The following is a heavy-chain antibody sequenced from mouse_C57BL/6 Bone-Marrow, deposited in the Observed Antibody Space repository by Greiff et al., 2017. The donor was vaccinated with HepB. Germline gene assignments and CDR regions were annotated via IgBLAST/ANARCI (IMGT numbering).Heavy chain of an antibody. CDR3: TRDLREEDYFDY. J-gene: IGHJ2*01. V-gene: IGHV5-9-1*02. CDR2: ISSGGDYI. CDR1: GFTFSSYA. Sequence: DVQLVESGEGLVKPGGSLKLSCAASGFTFSSYAMSWVRQTPEKRLEWVAYISSGGDYIYYADTVKGRFTISRDNARNTLYLQMSSLKSEDTAMYYCTRDLREEDYFDYWGQGTTLTVSS.